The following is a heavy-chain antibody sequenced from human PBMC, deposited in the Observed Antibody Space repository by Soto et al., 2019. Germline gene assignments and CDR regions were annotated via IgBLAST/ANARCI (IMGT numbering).Heavy chain of an antibody. V-gene: IGHV1-69*13. J-gene: IGHJ2*01. CDR3: ARGPALRVATITYFDL. CDR1: GGTFSSYA. Sequence: ASVKVSCKASGGTFSSYAISWVRQAPGQGLEWMGGIIPIFGTANYAQKFQGRVTITADESTSTAYMELSSLRSEDTAVYYCARGPALRVATITYFDLWGRGTLVTVYS. CDR2: IIPIFGTA. D-gene: IGHD5-12*01.